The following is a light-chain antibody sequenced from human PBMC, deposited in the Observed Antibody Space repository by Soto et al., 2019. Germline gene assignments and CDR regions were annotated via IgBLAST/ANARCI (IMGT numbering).Light chain of an antibody. J-gene: IGLJ1*01. CDR2: EVS. Sequence: QSALTQPASVSGSPGQSITISCTGTSSDVGSYNLVSWYQQHPGKAPKLMIYEVSKRPSGVSNRFSGSKSGNTASLTISGLQAEDEADYYCCSYAGSSTVFGTGTNLTVL. CDR3: CSYAGSSTV. V-gene: IGLV2-23*02. CDR1: SSDVGSYNL.